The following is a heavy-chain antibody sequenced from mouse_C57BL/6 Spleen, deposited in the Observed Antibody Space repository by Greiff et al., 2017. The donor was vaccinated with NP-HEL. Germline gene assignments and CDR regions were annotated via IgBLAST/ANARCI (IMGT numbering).Heavy chain of an antibody. J-gene: IGHJ3*01. V-gene: IGHV14-4*01. CDR3: TACDYDEGFAY. Sequence: VQLQQSGAELVRPGASVKLSCTASGFNIKDDYMHWVKQRPEQGLEWIGWIDPENGDTEYASKFQGKATVTADTSSNTAYLQLSSLTSEDTAVYYCTACDYDEGFAYWGQGTLVTVSA. CDR1: GFNIKDDY. D-gene: IGHD2-4*01. CDR2: IDPENGDT.